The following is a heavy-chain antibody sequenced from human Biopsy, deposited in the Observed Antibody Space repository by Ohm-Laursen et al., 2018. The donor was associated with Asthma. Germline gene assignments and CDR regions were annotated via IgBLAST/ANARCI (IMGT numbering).Heavy chain of an antibody. J-gene: IGHJ4*02. Sequence: SQTLSLTCTVSYGSITSGGYHWTWIRQHPGKGLEWIGFIYYSGSTYYNPSLKSRVSISIDTSKNQFSLKLSSVTAADTAVYYCATLRVYCRGANCFFFNYWGQGTLVTVSS. CDR3: ATLRVYCRGANCFFFNY. CDR1: YGSITSGGYH. CDR2: IYYSGST. V-gene: IGHV4-31*03. D-gene: IGHD2-2*01.